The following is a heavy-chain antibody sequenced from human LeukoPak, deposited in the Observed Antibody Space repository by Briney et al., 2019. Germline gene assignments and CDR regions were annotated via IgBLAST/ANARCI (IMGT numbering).Heavy chain of an antibody. J-gene: IGHJ5*02. CDR3: ARARVGATRNWFDP. V-gene: IGHV4-61*02. CDR1: GGSISSGSYY. CDR2: IYTSGST. D-gene: IGHD1-26*01. Sequence: SQNLSLTCTVSGGSISSGSYYWSWIRQPAGKGLEWIGRIYTSGSTNYNPSLKSRVTISVDTSKNQFSLKLSSVTAADTAVYYCARARVGATRNWFDPWGQGTLVTVS.